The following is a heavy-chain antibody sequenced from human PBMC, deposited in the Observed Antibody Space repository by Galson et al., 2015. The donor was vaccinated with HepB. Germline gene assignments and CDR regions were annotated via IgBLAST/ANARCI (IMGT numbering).Heavy chain of an antibody. Sequence: SLRLSCAASGFTFSDYYMSWIRQAPGKGLEWVSYISSTSSYTDYADSVKGRFTISRDNAKNSLHLQMNSLRVEDTAVYYCARDLDWETMRSAHVLLGDVWGQGTTVTVSS. V-gene: IGHV3-11*06. D-gene: IGHD3/OR15-3a*01. CDR2: ISSTSSYT. J-gene: IGHJ6*02. CDR3: ARDLDWETMRSAHVLLGDV. CDR1: GFTFSDYY.